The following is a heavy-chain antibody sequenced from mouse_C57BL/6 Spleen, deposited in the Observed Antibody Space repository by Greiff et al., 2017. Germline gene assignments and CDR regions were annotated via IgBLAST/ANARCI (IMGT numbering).Heavy chain of an antibody. Sequence: EVQLVESGGGLVKPGGSLKLSCAASGFTFSSYAMSWVRQTPEKRLEWVATISDGGSYTYYPDNVKGRFTISRDNAKNNLYLQMSHLKSEDTAMYYCARDKDYGNSLFDYWGQGTTRTVAA. J-gene: IGHJ2*01. CDR1: GFTFSSYA. V-gene: IGHV5-4*01. CDR2: ISDGGSYT. CDR3: ARDKDYGNSLFDY. D-gene: IGHD2-1*01.